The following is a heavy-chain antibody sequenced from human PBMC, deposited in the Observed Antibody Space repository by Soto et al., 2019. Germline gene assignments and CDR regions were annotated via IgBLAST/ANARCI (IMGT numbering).Heavy chain of an antibody. Sequence: ASVKVSCKASGYTFSAYYVHWVRQAPDQGLEWMGWINPNTGNTEYAQNLQGRVTMTRDTSASTAYIELSSLRSEDTAVYYCARDTDLTLVTTLDYWGQGTPVTVSS. V-gene: IGHV1-2*02. D-gene: IGHD4-17*01. CDR2: INPNTGNT. CDR3: ARDTDLTLVTTLDY. CDR1: GYTFSAYY. J-gene: IGHJ4*02.